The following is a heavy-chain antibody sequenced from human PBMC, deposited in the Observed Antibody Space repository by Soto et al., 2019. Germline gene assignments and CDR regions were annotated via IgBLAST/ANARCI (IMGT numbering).Heavy chain of an antibody. CDR1: GYRFTSYW. J-gene: IGHJ6*01. Sequence: EECLTSSCQASGYRFTSYWIGWVLQMPGKGLECMGIIYPGDSDTRYSPSFQGQVTISVDKSISTAFLQWSSLKASDTAMYYCARGSTGTTTHFYNYGMDVWGQGTTVTVSS. D-gene: IGHD1-1*01. CDR2: IYPGDSDT. V-gene: IGHV5-51*01. CDR3: ARGSTGTTTHFYNYGMDV.